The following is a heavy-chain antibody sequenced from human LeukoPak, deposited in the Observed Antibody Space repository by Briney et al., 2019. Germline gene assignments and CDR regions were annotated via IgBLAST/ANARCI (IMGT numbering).Heavy chain of an antibody. CDR2: IKSKTDGGTI. CDR3: TTDGTAMVFSRSFDY. CDR1: GFTFSNAW. J-gene: IGHJ4*02. V-gene: IGHV3-15*01. Sequence: PGGSLRLSCAASGFTFSNAWMSWVRQAPGKGLEWVGRIKSKTDGGTIDYAAPVKGRFTISRDDSKNTLYLQMNSLKTEDTAVYYCTTDGTAMVFSRSFDYWGQRTLVTVSS. D-gene: IGHD5-18*01.